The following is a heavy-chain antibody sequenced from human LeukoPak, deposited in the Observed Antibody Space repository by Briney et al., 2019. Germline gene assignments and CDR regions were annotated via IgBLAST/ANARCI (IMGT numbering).Heavy chain of an antibody. CDR3: AKKNSGGYYPMDV. CDR2: IYYSGST. D-gene: IGHD3-10*01. J-gene: IGHJ6*02. Sequence: SETLSLTCTVSGGSISSYYWSWIRQPPGKGLEWIGYIYYSGSTNYNPSLQSRLTISVDTSKNQFSLRLSSVTAADTAVYYCAKKNSGGYYPMDVWGQGTTVTVSS. V-gene: IGHV4-59*01. CDR1: GGSISSYY.